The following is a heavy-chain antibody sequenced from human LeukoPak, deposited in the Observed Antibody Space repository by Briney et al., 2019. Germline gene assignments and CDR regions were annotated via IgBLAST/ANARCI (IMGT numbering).Heavy chain of an antibody. CDR3: ARDREKRYYGL. CDR1: GGSISSYY. Sequence: SETLSLTCTVSGGSISSYYWSWIRQPPGKGLEWIGYIYYSGSTNYNPSLKSRVTISVDTSKNQFSLKLSSVTAADTAVYYCARDREKRYYGLWGQGTLVTVSS. D-gene: IGHD3-10*01. J-gene: IGHJ4*02. CDR2: IYYSGST. V-gene: IGHV4-59*01.